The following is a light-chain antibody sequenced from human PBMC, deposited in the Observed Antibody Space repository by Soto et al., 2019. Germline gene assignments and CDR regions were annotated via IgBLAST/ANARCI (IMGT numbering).Light chain of an antibody. CDR3: SSYSGINNIPCV. CDR1: SSDVGIYHF. Sequence: QSALTQPPSASGFLVHSVTISCTGTSSDVGIYHFVSWHQHHPGKAPKRMIYEVNKRPSGVPDHFSGSKSGNTASLTVSGLQAEDEAEYYCSSYSGINNIPCVFGTGTKLTVL. CDR2: EVN. V-gene: IGLV2-8*01. J-gene: IGLJ1*01.